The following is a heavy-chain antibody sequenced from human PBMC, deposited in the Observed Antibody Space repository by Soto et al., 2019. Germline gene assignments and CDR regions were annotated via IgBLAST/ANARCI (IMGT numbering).Heavy chain of an antibody. CDR2: IYYSGST. Sequence: QVQLQESGPGLVKPSQTLSLTCTVSGGSISSGGYYWSWIRQHPGKGLEWIGYIYYSGSTYYNPSLKSGVTISVDTSKNQFSRKRSSVTAADRAVYYCGRGGGPMVRGVEVFDYWGQGTLVTVSS. J-gene: IGHJ4*02. D-gene: IGHD3-10*01. CDR3: GRGGGPMVRGVEVFDY. V-gene: IGHV4-31*03. CDR1: GGSISSGGYY.